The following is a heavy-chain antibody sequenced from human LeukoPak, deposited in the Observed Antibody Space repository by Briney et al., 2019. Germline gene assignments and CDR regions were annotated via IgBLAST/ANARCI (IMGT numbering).Heavy chain of an antibody. Sequence: GGSLRLSCAASGFTFSSYAMSWVRQAPGKGLEWVSAIRGSGGSTYYADSVKGRFTISRDNSKNTLYLQMNSLRAEDTAVYYCAKDLTPLRYFDWLSQTNWFDPWGQGTLVTVSS. CDR2: IRGSGGST. CDR1: GFTFSSYA. D-gene: IGHD3-9*01. V-gene: IGHV3-23*01. CDR3: AKDLTPLRYFDWLSQTNWFDP. J-gene: IGHJ5*02.